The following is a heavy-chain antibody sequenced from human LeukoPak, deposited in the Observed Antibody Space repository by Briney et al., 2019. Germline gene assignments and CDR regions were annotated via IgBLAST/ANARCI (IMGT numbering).Heavy chain of an antibody. Sequence: ASVKVSSKPSGCTFTGYYMHCVRQAPGQGREWMGWINPNSGGTNYAQSFQGRVTMTRDTSISTAYMELSRLRSDDTAVYYCARGVVGALFDYWGQGTLVTVSS. V-gene: IGHV1-2*02. D-gene: IGHD2-15*01. CDR2: INPNSGGT. CDR3: ARGVVGALFDY. J-gene: IGHJ4*02. CDR1: GCTFTGYY.